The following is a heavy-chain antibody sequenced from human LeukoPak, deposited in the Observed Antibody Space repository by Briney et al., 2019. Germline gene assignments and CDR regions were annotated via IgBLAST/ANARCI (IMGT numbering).Heavy chain of an antibody. CDR3: ARSGTMIVDQALE. D-gene: IGHD3-22*01. CDR1: GFTFSSYA. CDR2: ISYDGSNK. J-gene: IGHJ4*02. V-gene: IGHV3-30-3*01. Sequence: GGSLRLSCAASGFTFSSYAMHWVRQAPGKGLEWVAVISYDGSNKYYADSVKGRFTISRDNSKNTLYLQMNSLRAEDTAMYYCARSGTMIVDQALEWGQGTLVTVSS.